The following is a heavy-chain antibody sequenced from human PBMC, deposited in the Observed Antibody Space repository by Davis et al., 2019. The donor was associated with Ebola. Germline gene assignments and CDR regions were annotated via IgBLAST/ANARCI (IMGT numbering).Heavy chain of an antibody. CDR2: ISNDGSKK. CDR3: ARGPSTGNSFSY. J-gene: IGHJ4*02. CDR1: GFTFRTYA. D-gene: IGHD6-13*01. V-gene: IGHV3-30-3*01. Sequence: GESLKISCADSGFTFRTYAMHWVRQAPGKGLEWVAVISNDGSKKYYADSVKGRFTISRDNFKNTLYLQMTSLRAEDTAVYYCARGPSTGNSFSYWGQGTLATVSS.